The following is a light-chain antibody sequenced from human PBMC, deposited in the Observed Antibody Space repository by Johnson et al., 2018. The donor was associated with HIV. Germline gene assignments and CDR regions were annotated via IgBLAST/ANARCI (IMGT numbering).Light chain of an antibody. CDR1: SSNIGNDY. CDR2: DNN. J-gene: IGLJ1*01. V-gene: IGLV1-51*01. Sequence: QSVLTQPPSVSAAPGQKVTISCSGSSSNIGNDYVSWYQHLPGTAPKLLIYDNNKRPSGIPDRFSDSQSGQSATLAITGLQTGDEADYYCGTWDTSLGAQYVFGSGTKVTVL. CDR3: GTWDTSLGAQYV.